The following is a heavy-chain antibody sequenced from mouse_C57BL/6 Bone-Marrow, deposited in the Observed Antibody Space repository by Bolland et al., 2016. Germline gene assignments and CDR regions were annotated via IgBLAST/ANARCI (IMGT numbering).Heavy chain of an antibody. Sequence: SGNTYYNEKFKGKATLTADKSCSTAYMELRSLTSEDSAVYFCARDSITTVVATDYWGQGTLV. D-gene: IGHD1-1*01. CDR2: SGNT. J-gene: IGHJ3*01. V-gene: IGHV1-81*01. CDR3: ARDSITTVVATDY.